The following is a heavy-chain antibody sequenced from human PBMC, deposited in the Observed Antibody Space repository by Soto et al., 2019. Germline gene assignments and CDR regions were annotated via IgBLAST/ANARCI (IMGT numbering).Heavy chain of an antibody. V-gene: IGHV3-21*01. Sequence: EVQLVESGGGLVKPGGSLRLSCEASGFTFSSYSMNWVRQAPGKGLEWVSSISSSSSYIYYADSVKGRFTISRDNAKNSLYLQMNSLRAEDTAVYYCASGIAARYYFDYWGQGTLVTVSS. CDR1: GFTFSSYS. D-gene: IGHD6-6*01. J-gene: IGHJ4*02. CDR2: ISSSSSYI. CDR3: ASGIAARYYFDY.